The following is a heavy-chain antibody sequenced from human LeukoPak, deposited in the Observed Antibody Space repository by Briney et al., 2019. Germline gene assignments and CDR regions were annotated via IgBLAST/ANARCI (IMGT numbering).Heavy chain of an antibody. CDR2: IYYSGST. CDR3: ARAHSIASYYYGVDV. Sequence: PSETLSLTCTVSGGSISSSYSYWGWIRQPPGKGLEWIGNIYYSGSTYYSPSLTSRVTVSVDTSENQFSLKLSSVTAADTAVYYCARAHSIASYYYGVDVWGQGTTVIVS. V-gene: IGHV4-39*07. J-gene: IGHJ6*02. CDR1: GGSISSSYSY. D-gene: IGHD2/OR15-2a*01.